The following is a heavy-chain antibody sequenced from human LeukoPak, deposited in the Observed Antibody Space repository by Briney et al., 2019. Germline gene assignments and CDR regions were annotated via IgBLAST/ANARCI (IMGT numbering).Heavy chain of an antibody. V-gene: IGHV3-23*01. D-gene: IGHD6-19*01. CDR2: ISDSGGST. CDR1: RFTFSNCD. Sequence: GGTVSLPYASWRFTFSNCDLSWVRQHSGKGLVEVSAISDSGGSTYYADSVKGQVTISRDNSKNTLYLQMTNLRAADTAVYYCAKDLSRAVAADWFDPWDQGSLVTVSS. J-gene: IGHJ5*02. CDR3: AKDLSRAVAADWFDP.